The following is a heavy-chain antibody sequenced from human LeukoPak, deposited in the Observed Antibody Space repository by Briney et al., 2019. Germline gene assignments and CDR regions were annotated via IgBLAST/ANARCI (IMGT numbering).Heavy chain of an antibody. CDR1: GFTFSRYR. V-gene: IGHV3-21*01. J-gene: IGHJ3*02. CDR3: ARRCGEGAFDI. CDR2: ISSRSSYI. Sequence: GGPLRLSCAPSGFTFSRYRMTWVRKAPGKGREWVSSISSRSSYIYYADSVQGRFTRSRDNAKNSLYLQMNSLRAEATAVYYCARRCGEGAFDIWGQGTMVTVSS. D-gene: IGHD3-10*01.